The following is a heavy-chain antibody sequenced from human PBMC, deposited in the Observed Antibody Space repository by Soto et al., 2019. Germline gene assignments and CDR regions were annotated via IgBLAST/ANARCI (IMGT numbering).Heavy chain of an antibody. CDR1: GVSITSYY. CDR2: IYSSGST. CDR3: ACLYNWNGWSDY. D-gene: IGHD1-20*01. J-gene: IGHJ4*02. V-gene: IGHV4-4*07. Sequence: QVQLQESGPGLVKPSETLSLTCTVTGVSITSYYWSWIRQPAGKGLEWIGRIYSSGSTNYNPSLKSGVTMSVDTSKNQFSLKLSSVTAADSAVYYCACLYNWNGWSDYWGQGTLVTVSS.